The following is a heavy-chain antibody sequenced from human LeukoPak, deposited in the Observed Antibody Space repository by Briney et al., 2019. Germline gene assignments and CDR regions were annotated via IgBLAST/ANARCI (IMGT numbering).Heavy chain of an antibody. CDR1: GYSFTSYW. Sequence: GESLKISCKGSGYSFTSYWIGWVRQMPGKGLEWMGIIYPGDSDTRYSPSFQGQVTISADKSISTAYLQWSSLKASDTAMYYCARWGSYCSGGSCYHDYWGQGTLVTVSS. CDR3: ARWGSYCSGGSCYHDY. CDR2: IYPGDSDT. D-gene: IGHD2-15*01. J-gene: IGHJ4*02. V-gene: IGHV5-51*01.